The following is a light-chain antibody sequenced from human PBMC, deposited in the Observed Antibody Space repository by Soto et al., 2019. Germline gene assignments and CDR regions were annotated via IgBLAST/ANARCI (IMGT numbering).Light chain of an antibody. V-gene: IGKV3-15*01. Sequence: KGMTISPATLSVSPGERATLSCRASQSVSSNLAWYQQKPGQAPRLLIYGGSTRATGIPARFSGSGSEAEFTLTISSLQSEDFAVYYCQQFHNWPLTFGGGTNVDIK. CDR1: QSVSSN. CDR2: GGS. CDR3: QQFHNWPLT. J-gene: IGKJ4*01.